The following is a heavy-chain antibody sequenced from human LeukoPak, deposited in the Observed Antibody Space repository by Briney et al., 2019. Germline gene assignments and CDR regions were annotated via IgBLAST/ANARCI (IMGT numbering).Heavy chain of an antibody. V-gene: IGHV3-7*04. J-gene: IGHJ1*01. D-gene: IGHD4-17*01. Sequence: GGSLRLSCAASGFTFSTYWMTWVRQAPGKGLEWVANIKEDGSEQYYVDSVKGRFTISRDNAENSLLLQMNSLRAEDTAVYYCARGMTTEHWGQGTLVTVAS. CDR2: IKEDGSEQ. CDR3: ARGMTTEH. CDR1: GFTFSTYW.